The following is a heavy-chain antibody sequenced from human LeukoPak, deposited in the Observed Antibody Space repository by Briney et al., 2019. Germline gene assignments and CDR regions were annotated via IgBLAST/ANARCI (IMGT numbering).Heavy chain of an antibody. V-gene: IGHV3-30*18. J-gene: IGHJ1*01. CDR1: GFTFSSYG. CDR2: ISYDGSNK. CDR3: AKPPHSGSYLEYFQH. Sequence: GGSLRLSCAASGFTFSSYGMHWVRQAPGKGLEWVAVISYDGSNKYYADSVKGRFTISRDNSKNTLYLQMNSLRAEDTAVYYCAKPPHSGSYLEYFQHWGQGTLVTVSS. D-gene: IGHD1-26*01.